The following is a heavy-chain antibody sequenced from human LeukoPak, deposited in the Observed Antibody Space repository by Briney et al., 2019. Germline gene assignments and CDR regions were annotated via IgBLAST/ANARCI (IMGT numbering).Heavy chain of an antibody. CDR2: IDWDDDK. CDR3: ARIRRTTVVTAGALDI. J-gene: IGHJ3*02. D-gene: IGHD4-23*01. CDR1: GFSLSTSGMC. Sequence: SGPALVKPTQTLTLTCTFSGFSLSTSGMCVSWIRQPPEKALEWLARIDWDDDKYYSTSLKTRLTISKDTSKNQVVLTMTNMDPLDTATYYCARIRRTTVVTAGALDIWGQGTMVTVSS. V-gene: IGHV2-70*11.